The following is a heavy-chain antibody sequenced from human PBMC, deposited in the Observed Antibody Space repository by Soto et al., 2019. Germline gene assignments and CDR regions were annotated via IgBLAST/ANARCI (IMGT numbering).Heavy chain of an antibody. D-gene: IGHD3-16*01. CDR3: AKGITDTGGYYYYSMDV. CDR2: ISGSGGST. V-gene: IGHV3-23*01. CDR1: GFTFRSYA. J-gene: IGHJ6*02. Sequence: GGSLRLSCAASGFTFRSYAMSWVRQAPGKGLEWVSAISGSGGSTYYADSVKGRFTISRDNTKNILYLQMNSLRAEDTAVYYCAKGITDTGGYYYYSMDVWGQGTAVTVSS.